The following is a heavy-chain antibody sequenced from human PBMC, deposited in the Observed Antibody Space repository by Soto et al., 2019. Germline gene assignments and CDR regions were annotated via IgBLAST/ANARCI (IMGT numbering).Heavy chain of an antibody. CDR3: VKEGGWGIVVVPAAMTRGQYYFDY. Sequence: GGSLRLSCAASGFTFSSYGMHWVRQAPGKGLEWVAVISYDGSNKYYADSVKGRFTISRDNSKNTLYLQMNSLRAEDTAVYYCVKEGGWGIVVVPAAMTRGQYYFDYWGQGTLVTVSS. CDR1: GFTFSSYG. J-gene: IGHJ4*02. CDR2: ISYDGSNK. V-gene: IGHV3-30*18. D-gene: IGHD2-2*01.